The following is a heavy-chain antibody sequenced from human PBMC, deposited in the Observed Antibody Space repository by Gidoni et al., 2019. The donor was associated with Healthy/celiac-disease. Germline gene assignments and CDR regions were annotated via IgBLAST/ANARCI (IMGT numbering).Heavy chain of an antibody. J-gene: IGHJ3*02. CDR3: AVAAAGTNAFDI. CDR1: GFTFSSYD. Sequence: EVQLVESGGGLVQPGGSLRLSCAASGFTFSSYDMHWVRQATGKGLEWVSAIGTAGDTYYPGSVKGRFTISRENAKNSLYLQMNSLRAGDTAVYYCAVAAAGTNAFDIWGQGTMVTVSS. CDR2: IGTAGDT. D-gene: IGHD6-13*01. V-gene: IGHV3-13*01.